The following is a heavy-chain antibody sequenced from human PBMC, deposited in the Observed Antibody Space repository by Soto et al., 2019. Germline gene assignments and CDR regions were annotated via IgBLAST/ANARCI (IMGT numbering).Heavy chain of an antibody. V-gene: IGHV4-59*01. D-gene: IGHD1-7*01. J-gene: IGHJ3*02. CDR1: GGSISSYY. CDR2: IYYSGST. Sequence: SETLSLTCTVSGGSISSYYWSWIRQPPGKGLEWIGYIYYSGSTNYNPSLKSRVTISVDTSKNQFSLKLSSVTAADTAVYYCARFLTGYNWNYWAFDIWGQGTMVTVSS. CDR3: ARFLTGYNWNYWAFDI.